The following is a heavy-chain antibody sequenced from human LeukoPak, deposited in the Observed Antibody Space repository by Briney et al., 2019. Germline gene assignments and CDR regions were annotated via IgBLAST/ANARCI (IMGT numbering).Heavy chain of an antibody. CDR3: ARDSCSSTSCYLI. CDR2: IYSGGST. J-gene: IGHJ3*02. CDR1: GFTVSSNY. Sequence: GGSLRLSCAASGFTVSSNYMSWVRQAPGKGLEWVSVIYSGGSTYYADSVKGRFTISRDNSKNTLYLQMNSLRAEDTAVYYCARDSCSSTSCYLIWGQGTMVTVSS. V-gene: IGHV3-53*05. D-gene: IGHD2-2*01.